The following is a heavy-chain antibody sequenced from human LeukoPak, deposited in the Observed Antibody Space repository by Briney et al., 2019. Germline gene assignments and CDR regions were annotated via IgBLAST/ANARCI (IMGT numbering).Heavy chain of an antibody. Sequence: SETLSLTCTVSGGSISGSNYYCGWIRQAPGKGLEWIGSIHYNGQAYYNPSRASRVTISVDTSRNQFSLKLVSVTAADTAVYYCARLSGEIIVVGAGIDSWGQGTLVLVSS. CDR2: IHYNGQA. CDR3: ARLSGEIIVVGAGIDS. V-gene: IGHV4-39*07. D-gene: IGHD2-15*01. J-gene: IGHJ4*02. CDR1: GGSISGSNYY.